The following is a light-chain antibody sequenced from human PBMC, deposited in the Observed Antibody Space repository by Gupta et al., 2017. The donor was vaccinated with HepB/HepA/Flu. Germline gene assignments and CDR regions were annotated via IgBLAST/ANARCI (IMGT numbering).Light chain of an antibody. CDR1: QDISSL. Sequence: AIRVSQSPSSFSASTGDRVTIACRASQDISSLLAWYQQKPGKAPNLLIHDAYNLQDGVPSRFSGSGFGTDFTLTISRLQPEDFAIYYCKQYRSYPRTFGQGTRVEIK. V-gene: IGKV1-8*01. CDR3: KQYRSYPRT. J-gene: IGKJ1*01. CDR2: DAY.